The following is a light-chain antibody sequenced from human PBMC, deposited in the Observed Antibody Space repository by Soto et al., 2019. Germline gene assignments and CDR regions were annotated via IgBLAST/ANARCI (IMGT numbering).Light chain of an antibody. CDR1: QSVSSN. V-gene: IGKV3-15*01. J-gene: IGKJ1*01. CDR3: QQYNNWPPWT. Sequence: EIVMTQSPATLSVSPGERATLSCRASQSVSSNLAWYQQKPGQAPSLLIYDASTRATGIPARFSGSGSGTEFTLTLSSLQSEDFAVYFCQQYNNWPPWTFGQGTKVEIK. CDR2: DAS.